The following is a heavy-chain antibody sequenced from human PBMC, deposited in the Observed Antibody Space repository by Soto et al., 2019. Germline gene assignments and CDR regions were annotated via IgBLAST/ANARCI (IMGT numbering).Heavy chain of an antibody. CDR1: GFTFSSYS. D-gene: IGHD4-17*01. V-gene: IGHV3-21*01. CDR2: ISSSSSYI. J-gene: IGHJ4*02. Sequence: AGGSLRLSCAASGFTFSSYSMNWVRQAPGKGLEWVSSISSSSSYIYYADSVKGRFTISRDNAKNSLYLQMNSLRAEDTAVYYCARDARSNPTVTSLDYWGQGTLVTVSS. CDR3: ARDARSNPTVTSLDY.